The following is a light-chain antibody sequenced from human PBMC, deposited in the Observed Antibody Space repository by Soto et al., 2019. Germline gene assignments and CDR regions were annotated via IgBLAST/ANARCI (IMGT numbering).Light chain of an antibody. CDR1: SSDVGSYNL. CDR2: EVS. J-gene: IGLJ1*01. CDR3: CSYAGSSSYV. Sequence: LTQPASVSGSPGQSITISCTGTSSDVGSYNLVSWYQQHPGKAPKLLIYEVSKRPSGVSNRFSGSKSGNTASLTISGLQTEDEADYYCCSYAGSSSYVFGTGTKVTV. V-gene: IGLV2-23*02.